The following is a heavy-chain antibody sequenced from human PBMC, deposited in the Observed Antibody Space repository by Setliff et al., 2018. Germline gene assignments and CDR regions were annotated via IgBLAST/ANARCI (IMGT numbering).Heavy chain of an antibody. CDR1: GGSITSRSYY. CDR2: IYYSGTT. Sequence: PSETLPLTCSVSGGSITSRSYYWGWIRQSPGKGLEWLGTIYYSGTTYYNSSLRSRVSISTDTSKNEFSLRLSSVTAADTAVYYCVKPTWAGEVSSPFAFWFESWGQGTLVTVSS. J-gene: IGHJ5*01. D-gene: IGHD3-3*01. V-gene: IGHV4-39*01. CDR3: VKPTWAGEVSSPFAFWFES.